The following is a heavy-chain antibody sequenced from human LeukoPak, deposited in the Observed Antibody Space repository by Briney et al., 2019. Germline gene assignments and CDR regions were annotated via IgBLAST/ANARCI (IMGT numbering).Heavy chain of an antibody. D-gene: IGHD3-22*01. CDR3: ARAPDDSSGYYYGALNY. CDR2: INPNTGGT. Sequence: ASVKVSCKASGYTFTDYYMHWVRQAPGQGLEWMGRINPNTGGTNSAQKFQGRVTMTRDTSISTAYMELSRLRSDDTAVYYCARAPDDSSGYYYGALNYWGQGTLVTVPS. CDR1: GYTFTDYY. J-gene: IGHJ4*02. V-gene: IGHV1-2*06.